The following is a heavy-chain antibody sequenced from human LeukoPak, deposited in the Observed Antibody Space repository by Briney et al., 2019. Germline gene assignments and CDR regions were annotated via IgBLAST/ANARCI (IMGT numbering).Heavy chain of an antibody. CDR2: ISGSGGST. D-gene: IGHD5-18*01. J-gene: IGHJ6*01. CDR1: GFIVSSNY. Sequence: GGSLRLSCAASGFIVSSNYMSWVRQAPGKGLEWVSAISGSGGSTYYADSVKGRFTISRDNSKNTLYLQMNSLRAEDTAVYYCAKDRLSSYGPSGYYYGMDVWGQGTTVTVSS. V-gene: IGHV3-23*01. CDR3: AKDRLSSYGPSGYYYGMDV.